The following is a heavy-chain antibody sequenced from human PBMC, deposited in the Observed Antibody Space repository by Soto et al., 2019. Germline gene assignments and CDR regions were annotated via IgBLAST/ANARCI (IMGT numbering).Heavy chain of an antibody. CDR3: ARARYCSGDCPHFDY. CDR1: GFTFSNFY. CDR2: IKQDGSEK. V-gene: IGHV3-7*01. Sequence: EVQLVESGGGLVQPGGSLRLSCAASGFTFSNFYMSWVRQAPGKGLEWVANIKQDGSEKYYVDSVMGRFTISRDNAKNSLCLQMNSLRAEDTAVYYCARARYCSGDCPHFDYWGQGTLVTVSS. J-gene: IGHJ4*02. D-gene: IGHD2-21*02.